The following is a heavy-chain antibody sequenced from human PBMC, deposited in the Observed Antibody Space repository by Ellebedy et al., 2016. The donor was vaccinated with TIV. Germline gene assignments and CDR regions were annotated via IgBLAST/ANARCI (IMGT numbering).Heavy chain of an antibody. V-gene: IGHV3-9*01. J-gene: IGHJ5*02. CDR2: ISWNSGSI. CDR3: ARVPQSDDYGDYWFDP. CDR1: GFTFDDYA. Sequence: GGSLRLSXAASGFTFDDYAMHWVRQAPGKGLEWVSGISWNSGSIGYADPVKGRFTISRDNAKNSLYLQMNSLRAEDTAVYYCARVPQSDDYGDYWFDPWGQGTLVTVSS. D-gene: IGHD4-17*01.